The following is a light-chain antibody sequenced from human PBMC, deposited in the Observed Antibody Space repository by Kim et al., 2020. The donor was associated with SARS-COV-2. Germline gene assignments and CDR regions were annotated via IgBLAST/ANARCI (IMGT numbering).Light chain of an antibody. V-gene: IGLV2-14*03. J-gene: IGLJ3*02. Sequence: GQTVTISCSGTSSDVGYYNFVSYYQPPPSKAPKLIIDNIKSRPASVYRFFCGSNAGNAALRTICVQQAEDEADYCCTWDTSSSTRVFGGGTQLTVL. CDR1: SSDVGYYNF. CDR3: TWDTSSSTRV. CDR2: NIK.